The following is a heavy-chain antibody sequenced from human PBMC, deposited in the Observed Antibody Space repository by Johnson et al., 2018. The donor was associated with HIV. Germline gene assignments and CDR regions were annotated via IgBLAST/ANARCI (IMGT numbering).Heavy chain of an antibody. CDR1: GFTVNSNA. J-gene: IGHJ3*02. D-gene: IGHD1-14*01. Sequence: QVQLVESGGAVVQPGRSLRVSCAASGFTVNSNAMNWVRQAPGKGLEWVAFIRSDGTNKYYADFVKGRFSISRDNSKNTLYLQMNSLRAEDTAVYYCAIIWNHTFDIWGQGTMVTVSS. V-gene: IGHV3-30*02. CDR2: IRSDGTNK. CDR3: AIIWNHTFDI.